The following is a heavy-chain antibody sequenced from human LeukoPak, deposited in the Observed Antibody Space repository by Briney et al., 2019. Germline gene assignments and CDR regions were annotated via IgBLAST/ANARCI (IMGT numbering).Heavy chain of an antibody. Sequence: SQTLSLTCAISGDSVSSNNAAWTWIRQSPSRGLEWLGRTYYRSKWSNDYAVSVQSRITINPDTSKNQFSLHLSSVTPEDTAVYCCAREADYGGKSAEFDFWGQGTLVTVSS. CDR3: AREADYGGKSAEFDF. J-gene: IGHJ4*02. V-gene: IGHV6-1*01. D-gene: IGHD4-23*01. CDR1: GDSVSSNNAA. CDR2: TYYRSKWSN.